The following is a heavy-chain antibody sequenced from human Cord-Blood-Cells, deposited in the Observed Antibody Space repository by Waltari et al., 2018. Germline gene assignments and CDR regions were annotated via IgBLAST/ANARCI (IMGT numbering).Heavy chain of an antibody. CDR1: GDSVSSNSSA. V-gene: IGHV6-1*01. J-gene: IGHJ3*02. Sequence: QVQLQQSGPGLVKPSQTLSLTCAISGDSVSSNSSAWHWIRQSPSRGLEWLGRTYYRSKWYNDYAVSVKSRITINPDTSKNQFSLQLNSVTPEDTAVYYCASSPLTGDSEAFDIWGQGTMVTVSS. CDR3: ASSPLTGDSEAFDI. CDR2: TYYRSKWYN. D-gene: IGHD7-27*01.